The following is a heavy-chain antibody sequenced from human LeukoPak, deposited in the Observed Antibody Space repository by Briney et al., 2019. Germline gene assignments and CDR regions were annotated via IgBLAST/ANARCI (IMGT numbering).Heavy chain of an antibody. V-gene: IGHV1-69*13. CDR2: IFPIFGTS. D-gene: IGHD3-9*01. CDR3: ARADGYDIWTGYRGWFDL. J-gene: IGHJ5*02. Sequence: ASVKVSCKASGDTLSSHAISWVRQAPGQGLEWMGGIFPIFGTSNYAQRFQGRVTITADESTSTAYMELSSLRSEDTAVYYCARADGYDIWTGYRGWFDLWGQGTLVTVSS. CDR1: GDTLSSHA.